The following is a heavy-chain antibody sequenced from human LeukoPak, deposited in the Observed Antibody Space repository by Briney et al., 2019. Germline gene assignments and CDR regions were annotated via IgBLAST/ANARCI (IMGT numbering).Heavy chain of an antibody. CDR3: ASAPGRRDYFDY. J-gene: IGHJ4*02. V-gene: IGHV3-53*05. CDR1: GFTVSSNN. Sequence: GGSLRLSCAASGFTVSSNNMSWVRQAPGKGLEWVSVIYSGGSTYYADSVKGRFTISRDNSKNTLYLQMNSLRAEDTAVYYCASAPGRRDYFDYWGQGTLVTVSS. CDR2: IYSGGST.